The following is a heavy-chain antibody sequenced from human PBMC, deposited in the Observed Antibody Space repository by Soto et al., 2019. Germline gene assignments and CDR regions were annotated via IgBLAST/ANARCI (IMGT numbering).Heavy chain of an antibody. V-gene: IGHV4-31*03. J-gene: IGHJ5*02. CDR2: IYYSGST. D-gene: IGHD2-15*01. CDR3: ARAPACSGGSCYGYWFDP. CDR1: GGSISSGGYY. Sequence: QVQLQESGPGLVKPSQTLSLTCTVSGGSISSGGYYWSSIRQHPGKGLEWIGYIYYSGSTYYNPSLKSRVTISVDTSKNQFSLKLSSVTAADTAVYYCARAPACSGGSCYGYWFDPWGQGTLVTVSS.